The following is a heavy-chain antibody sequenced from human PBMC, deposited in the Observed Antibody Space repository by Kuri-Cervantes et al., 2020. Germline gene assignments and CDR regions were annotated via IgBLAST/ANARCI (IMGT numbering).Heavy chain of an antibody. CDR1: GGAFRGYY. D-gene: IGHD4-23*01. V-gene: IGHV4-34*01. CDR2: INHSGST. J-gene: IGHJ4*02. Sequence: SETLSLTCAVYGGAFRGYYWNWIRQSPGGGLEWIGEINHSGSTNYNPSLKSRATISVDTSKNQFSLKLSSVTAADTAVYYCARTSKPRLRGYYFDYWGQGTLVTVSS. CDR3: ARTSKPRLRGYYFDY.